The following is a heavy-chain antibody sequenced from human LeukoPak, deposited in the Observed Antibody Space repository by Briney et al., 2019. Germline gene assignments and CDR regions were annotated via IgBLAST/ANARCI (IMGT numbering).Heavy chain of an antibody. CDR1: GYTFTNYG. J-gene: IGHJ6*02. Sequence: ASVKVSCKASGYTFTNYGISWVRQAPGQGLEWMGWISTYNGNKKYAQRLQDRVTMTTDTSTSTAYMELSSLRSEDTAVYYCARGRRGYSYGRYYYGMDVWGQGTTVTVSS. CDR2: ISTYNGNK. V-gene: IGHV1-18*01. CDR3: ARGRRGYSYGRYYYGMDV. D-gene: IGHD5-18*01.